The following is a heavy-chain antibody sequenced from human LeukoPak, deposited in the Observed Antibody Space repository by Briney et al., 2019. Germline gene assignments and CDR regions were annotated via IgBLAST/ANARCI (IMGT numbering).Heavy chain of an antibody. D-gene: IGHD6-13*01. V-gene: IGHV5-51*01. CDR3: ARHVVSSSSWCNFDY. CDR2: IYPGGSDT. Sequence: GESLKISCKGSGYSFTSYWIGWVRQMPGKGLEWMGIIYPGGSDTRYSPSFQGQVTISADKSISTAYLQWSSLKASDTAMYYCARHVVSSSSWCNFDYWGQGTLVTVSS. CDR1: GYSFTSYW. J-gene: IGHJ4*02.